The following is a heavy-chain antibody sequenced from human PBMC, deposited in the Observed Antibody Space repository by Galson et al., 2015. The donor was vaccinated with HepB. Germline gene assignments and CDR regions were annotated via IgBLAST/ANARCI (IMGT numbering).Heavy chain of an antibody. J-gene: IGHJ6*02. CDR1: GYTFTSSA. D-gene: IGHD2-8*01. V-gene: IGHV1-3*04. Sequence: SVKVSCKASGYTFTSSAIHWVRQAPGQRPEWMGWINTGNGDTKYLQKFQGRLTITADTSASTAYMALSSLRSEDTAVYFCARDYAVFKSKYCTTTACYGDHFYYYGLDVWGQGTTVTVSS. CDR3: ARDYAVFKSKYCTTTACYGDHFYYYGLDV. CDR2: INTGNGDT.